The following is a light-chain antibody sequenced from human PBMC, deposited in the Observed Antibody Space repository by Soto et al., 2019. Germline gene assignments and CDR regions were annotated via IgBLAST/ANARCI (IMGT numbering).Light chain of an antibody. CDR3: DSYAGSNNHV. Sequence: QSALTQPPSASGSPGQSVTISCTGTSSAVGRYNFVSWYQHHPGKAPKLLIYDVNKRPSGVPDRFSGSKSGNTASLTVSGLHAEDEADYYCDSYAGSNNHVFGTETKLTVL. V-gene: IGLV2-8*01. CDR1: SSAVGRYNF. CDR2: DVN. J-gene: IGLJ1*01.